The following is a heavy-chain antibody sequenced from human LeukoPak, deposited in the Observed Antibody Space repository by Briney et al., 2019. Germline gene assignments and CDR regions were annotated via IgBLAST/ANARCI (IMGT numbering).Heavy chain of an antibody. Sequence: ASVNVSCKASGYTFTDYHLHWVRQAPGQGLEWMGWINPTSGATNYPPRFQGRVTMTRDTSISTAYMDLTRLTSDDTAVYYCARDQRSSYTYYFEDWGQGTLVTVSS. CDR3: ARDQRSSYTYYFED. J-gene: IGHJ4*02. CDR2: INPTSGAT. V-gene: IGHV1-2*02. D-gene: IGHD3-16*01. CDR1: GYTFTDYH.